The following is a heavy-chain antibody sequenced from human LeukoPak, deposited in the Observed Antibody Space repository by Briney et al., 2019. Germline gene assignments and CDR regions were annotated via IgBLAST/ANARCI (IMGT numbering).Heavy chain of an antibody. Sequence: PGGSLRLSCAASGFTFSSYAMSWVRQPPGKGLEWIGEINHSGSTNYNPSLKSRVTISVDTSKNQFSLKLSSVTAADTAVYHCARGRYSSSWYGYWGQGTLVTVSS. CDR1: GFTFSSYA. V-gene: IGHV4-34*01. D-gene: IGHD6-13*01. CDR2: INHSGST. J-gene: IGHJ4*02. CDR3: ARGRYSSSWYGY.